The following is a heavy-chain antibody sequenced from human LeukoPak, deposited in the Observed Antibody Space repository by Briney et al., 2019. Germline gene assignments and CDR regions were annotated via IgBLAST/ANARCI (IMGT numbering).Heavy chain of an antibody. CDR1: GGTFSSYA. Sequence: GASVKVSCKASGGTFSSYAISWVRQAPGQGLEWMGGIIPIFGTANYAQKFQGRVTITADESTSTAYMELRSLRSDDTAVYYCARDYYDSSGYYLGYWGQGTLVTVSS. J-gene: IGHJ4*02. V-gene: IGHV1-69*13. CDR3: ARDYYDSSGYYLGY. CDR2: IIPIFGTA. D-gene: IGHD3-22*01.